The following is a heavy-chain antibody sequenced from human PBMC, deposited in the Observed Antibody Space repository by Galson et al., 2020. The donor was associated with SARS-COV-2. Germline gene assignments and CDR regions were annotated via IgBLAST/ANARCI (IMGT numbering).Heavy chain of an antibody. V-gene: IGHV4-4*07. J-gene: IGHJ4*02. CDR1: GGSISGYY. Sequence: SETLSLTCTVSGGSISGYYWSWIRQPAGKGLEWIGRIYTSGSTNYNPSLKSRITMSVDTSKNQFSLKLSSVTAADSAIYYCARVETNFINQWLVRQYFFDYWGQGTLVTVSS. CDR3: ARVETNFINQWLVRQYFFDY. CDR2: IYTSGST. D-gene: IGHD6-19*01.